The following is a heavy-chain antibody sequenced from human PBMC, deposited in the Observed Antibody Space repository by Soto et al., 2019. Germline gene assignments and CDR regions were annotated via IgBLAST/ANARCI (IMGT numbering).Heavy chain of an antibody. Sequence: SETLSLTCTVSGASISSGNYYWTWVRQPPGKGLEWIGYIYYSGATYYNPSLKSRLNISIDTSTDQFFISLTSVTVADSAVYHCARARGGIGVHYYGMDPWAQGNTVTVSS. V-gene: IGHV4-30-4*01. CDR3: ARARGGIGVHYYGMDP. CDR2: IYYSGAT. CDR1: GASISSGNYY. J-gene: IGHJ6*02. D-gene: IGHD3-16*02.